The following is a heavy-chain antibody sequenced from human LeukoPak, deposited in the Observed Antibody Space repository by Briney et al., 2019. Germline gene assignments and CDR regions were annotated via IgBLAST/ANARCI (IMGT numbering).Heavy chain of an antibody. CDR2: ISGSGGST. V-gene: IGHV3-23*01. D-gene: IGHD3-22*01. J-gene: IGHJ4*02. CDR3: AKAPTYYYDSSGYAHDY. Sequence: GGSLRLSCAASGFTFSSYSMNWVRQAPGKGLEWVSAISGSGGSTYYADSVKGRFTISRDNSKNTLYLQMNSLRAEDTAVYYCAKAPTYYYDSSGYAHDYWGQGTLVTVSS. CDR1: GFTFSSYS.